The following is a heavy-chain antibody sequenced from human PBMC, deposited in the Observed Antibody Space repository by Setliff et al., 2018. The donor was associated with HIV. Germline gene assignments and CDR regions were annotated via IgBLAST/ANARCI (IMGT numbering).Heavy chain of an antibody. CDR2: IYPGDSDT. Sequence: PGESLKISCKGSGYTFTSYWIGWVRQMPGKGLEWMGIIYPGDSDTRISPSFQGQVTISADKSINTAYLQWSSLKASDTAMYYCARHVLVTRDVRYFDYWGQGTLVTVS. D-gene: IGHD2-21*02. V-gene: IGHV5-51*01. CDR3: ARHVLVTRDVRYFDY. CDR1: GYTFTSYW. J-gene: IGHJ4*02.